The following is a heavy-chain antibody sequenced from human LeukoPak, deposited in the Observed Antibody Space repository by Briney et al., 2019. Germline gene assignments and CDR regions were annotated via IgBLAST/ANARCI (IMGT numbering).Heavy chain of an antibody. V-gene: IGHV3-74*03. CDR3: VRDRVGPDY. CDR1: GFTFSSAW. D-gene: IGHD1-26*01. CDR2: ITDDGTT. J-gene: IGHJ4*02. Sequence: AGESLKISCAASGFTFSSAWMHWVRQGPGTGLVWVSRITDDGTTTYADSVKGRFTISRDNAKNTLYLQMNSLRAEDTAVYYCVRDRVGPDYWGQGTLVTVSS.